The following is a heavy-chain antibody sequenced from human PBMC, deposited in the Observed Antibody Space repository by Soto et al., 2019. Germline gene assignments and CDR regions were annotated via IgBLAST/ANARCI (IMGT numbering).Heavy chain of an antibody. CDR2: INQDETEI. J-gene: IGHJ4*02. CDR3: ARTIGGIDAF. V-gene: IGHV3-7*01. CDR1: GFNLRRYW. D-gene: IGHD2-15*01. Sequence: GGSLRLSCAASGFNLRRYWMHWVRQTPGKGLEWVANINQDETEIYYVASVKGRFTISRDSAQNSLHLQMNSLRAEDTAVYFCARTIGGIDAFWGQGTLVTVSS.